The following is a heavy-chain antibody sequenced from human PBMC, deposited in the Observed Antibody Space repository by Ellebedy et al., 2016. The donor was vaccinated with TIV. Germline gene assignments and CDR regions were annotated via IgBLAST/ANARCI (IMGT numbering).Heavy chain of an antibody. Sequence: GGSLRLSCKGSGYRFISYWISWVRQMPGKGLEWMGRIDPSDSYTNYSPSFQGHVTISADKTISTAYLQWRTLKASDTAMYYCATHEGYCSSTSCYGGFWFDPWGQGTLVTVSS. J-gene: IGHJ5*02. CDR3: ATHEGYCSSTSCYGGFWFDP. V-gene: IGHV5-10-1*01. CDR1: GYRFISYW. D-gene: IGHD2-2*01. CDR2: IDPSDSYT.